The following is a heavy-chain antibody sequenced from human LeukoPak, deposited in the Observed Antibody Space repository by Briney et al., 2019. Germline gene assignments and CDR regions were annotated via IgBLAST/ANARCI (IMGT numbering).Heavy chain of an antibody. CDR1: GYTFTGYY. CDR2: INPNSGGT. Sequence: ASVKVSCKASGYTFTGYYMHWVRQAPGQGLEWMGWINPNSGGTNYAQKFQGRVTMTRDTSISTAYMELSRLRSDDTAVYYRARAWELLAGVYYFDYWGQGTLVTVSS. V-gene: IGHV1-2*02. CDR3: ARAWELLAGVYYFDY. J-gene: IGHJ4*02. D-gene: IGHD1-26*01.